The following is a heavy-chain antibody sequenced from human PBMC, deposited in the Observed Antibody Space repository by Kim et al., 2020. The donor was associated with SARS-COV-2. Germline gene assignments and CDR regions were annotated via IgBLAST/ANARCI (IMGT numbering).Heavy chain of an antibody. D-gene: IGHD1-26*01. CDR3: AGAGTHSGSYYWYYFDY. J-gene: IGHJ4*02. CDR2: ISSNGGST. V-gene: IGHV3-64*01. CDR1: GFTFSSYA. Sequence: GGSLRLFCAASGFTFSSYAMHWVRQAPGKGLEYVSAISSNGGSTYYANSVKGRFTISRDNSKNTLYLQMGSLRAEDMAVYYCAGAGTHSGSYYWYYFDYWGQGTLVTVSS.